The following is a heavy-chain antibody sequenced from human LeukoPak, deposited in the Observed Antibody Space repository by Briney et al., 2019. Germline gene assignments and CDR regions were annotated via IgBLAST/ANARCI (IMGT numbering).Heavy chain of an antibody. D-gene: IGHD3-22*01. CDR3: ARDRNYYDESGYFDY. V-gene: IGHV3-48*01. Sequence: GGSLRLSCAASGFTFSSYSMNWVRQAPGKGLEWVSYISSSSSTIYYADSVKGRFTISRDNAKNSLFLQMNSLRAEDTAVYYCARDRNYYDESGYFDYWGQGTLVTVS. J-gene: IGHJ4*02. CDR1: GFTFSSYS. CDR2: ISSSSSTI.